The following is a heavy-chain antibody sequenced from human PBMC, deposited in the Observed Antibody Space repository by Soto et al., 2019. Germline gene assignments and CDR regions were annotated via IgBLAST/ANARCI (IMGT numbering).Heavy chain of an antibody. V-gene: IGHV1-3*01. CDR3: ATPIVAFY. J-gene: IGHJ4*02. D-gene: IGHD5-12*01. CDR2: INAGNGNT. CDR1: GYTFTSYA. Sequence: ASVKVSCKASGYTFTSYAIHWVRQAPGQRLEWMGWINAGNGNTKYSQKFQGRVIITRDTSAGTAYMELRSLRSEDTAVYYCATPIVAFYWGQGTLVTVSS.